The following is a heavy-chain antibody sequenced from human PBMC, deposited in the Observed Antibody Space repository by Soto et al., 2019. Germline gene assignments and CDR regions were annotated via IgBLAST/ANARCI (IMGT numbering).Heavy chain of an antibody. Sequence: PSETLSLTCTVSGGSISSYYWSWIRQPPGKGLEWIGYIYYSGSTNYNPSLKSRVTISVDTSKNQFSLKLSSVTAADTAVYYCARGRAGSGYPHTSFAYWGQGTLVTVSS. CDR2: IYYSGST. CDR1: GGSISSYY. V-gene: IGHV4-59*01. CDR3: ARGRAGSGYPHTSFAY. J-gene: IGHJ4*02. D-gene: IGHD3-3*01.